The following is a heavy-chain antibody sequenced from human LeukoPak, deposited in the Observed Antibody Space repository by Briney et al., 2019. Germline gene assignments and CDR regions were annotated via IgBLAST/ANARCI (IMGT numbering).Heavy chain of an antibody. CDR2: IWYDGSNK. Sequence: PGGSLRLSCAASGFTFSSYGMHWVRQAPGKGLEWVAVIWYDGSNKYYADSVKGRFTISRDNSKNTLYLQMNSLRAEDTAVYYCARDLSAAVPNWFDPWGRGTLVTVSS. CDR3: ARDLSAAVPNWFDP. D-gene: IGHD6-13*01. J-gene: IGHJ5*02. CDR1: GFTFSSYG. V-gene: IGHV3-33*01.